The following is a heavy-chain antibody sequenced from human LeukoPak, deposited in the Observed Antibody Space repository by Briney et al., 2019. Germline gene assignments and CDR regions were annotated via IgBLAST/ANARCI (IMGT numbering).Heavy chain of an antibody. CDR1: GGTFSSYA. V-gene: IGHV1-69*01. Sequence: SVKVSCKASGGTFSSYAISWVRQAPGQGLEWMGGIIPIFGTANYAQKFQGRVTITADESTSTAYMELSSLRSEDTAVYYCAREKEGYYDSSGYYLGAFDVWGQGTMVTVSS. CDR3: AREKEGYYDSSGYYLGAFDV. CDR2: IIPIFGTA. J-gene: IGHJ3*01. D-gene: IGHD3-22*01.